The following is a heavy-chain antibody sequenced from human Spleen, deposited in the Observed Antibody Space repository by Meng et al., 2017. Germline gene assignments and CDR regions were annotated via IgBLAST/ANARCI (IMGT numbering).Heavy chain of an antibody. CDR3: VKHSSDWSLDS. D-gene: IGHD6-19*01. CDR1: GYTYTHYQ. Sequence: QVQMVQSGAEVKKPGASVKLSCKASGYTYTHYQMDWVRQAPGQGLEWMGWIHPSGNANYAQKFQGRVTMTTDTSTTTAYMELRSLRSDDSALYYCVKHSSDWSLDSWGQGTLVTVSS. J-gene: IGHJ4*02. V-gene: IGHV1-18*01. CDR2: IHPSGNA.